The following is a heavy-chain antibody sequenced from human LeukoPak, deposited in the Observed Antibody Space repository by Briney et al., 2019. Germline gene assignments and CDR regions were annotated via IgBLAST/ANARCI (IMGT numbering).Heavy chain of an antibody. J-gene: IGHJ4*02. V-gene: IGHV3-48*04. CDR3: AREYTGYDAF. CDR2: ISSSSSSI. CDR1: GFTFSSYS. Sequence: GGSLRLSCAASGFTFSSYSMNWVRQAPGRGLEWVSYISSSSSSIFYTDSVKGRFTISRDNAKNSLYLQMNSLRVEDTAVYYCAREYTGYDAFWGQGALVTVSS. D-gene: IGHD5-12*01.